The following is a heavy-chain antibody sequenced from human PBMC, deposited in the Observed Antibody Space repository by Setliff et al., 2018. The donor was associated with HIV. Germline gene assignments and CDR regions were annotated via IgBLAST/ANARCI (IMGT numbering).Heavy chain of an antibody. CDR1: GDSISSRNW. CDR3: VRAGDYYDSTGARAGFDV. V-gene: IGHV4-4*02. D-gene: IGHD3-22*01. J-gene: IGHJ3*01. CDR2: IYQNGLT. Sequence: SETLSLTCAVTGDSISSRNWWSWVRQAPGKGLQWIGEIYQNGLTNYSPSLKSRVSMSLDKSKNQFSLKMTSVTAADTAVYYCVRAGDYYDSTGARAGFDVWGQGTRVTVSS.